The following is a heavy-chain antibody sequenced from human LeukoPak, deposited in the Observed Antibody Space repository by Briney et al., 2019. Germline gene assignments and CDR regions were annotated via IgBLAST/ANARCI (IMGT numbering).Heavy chain of an antibody. Sequence: SETLSLTCSVSGGSISSFYWSWVRQPAGKGLEWIGRISTRGNADYNPSLKSRVTLSVDTSKNQFSLKLSSVTAADTAMYYCASDSFYDSGGYFYYWGQGTLVTVSS. V-gene: IGHV4-4*07. CDR3: ASDSFYDSGGYFYY. CDR2: ISTRGNA. J-gene: IGHJ4*02. CDR1: GGSISSFY. D-gene: IGHD3-22*01.